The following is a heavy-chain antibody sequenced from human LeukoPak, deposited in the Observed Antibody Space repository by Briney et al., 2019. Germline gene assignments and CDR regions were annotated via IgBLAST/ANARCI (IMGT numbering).Heavy chain of an antibody. CDR1: GYSFTSYW. Sequence: RGESLKISCKGSGYSFTSYWIGWVRQMPGKGLEWMGIIYPGDSDTRHSPSFQGQVTISADKSISTAYLQWSSLKASDTAMYYCARSLGDYYYGMDVWGKGTTVTVSS. J-gene: IGHJ6*04. D-gene: IGHD3-16*01. V-gene: IGHV5-51*01. CDR3: ARSLGDYYYGMDV. CDR2: IYPGDSDT.